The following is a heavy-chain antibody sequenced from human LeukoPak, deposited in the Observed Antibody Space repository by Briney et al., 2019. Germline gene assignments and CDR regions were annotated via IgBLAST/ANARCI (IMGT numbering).Heavy chain of an antibody. CDR2: ISGSGGST. J-gene: IGHJ4*02. V-gene: IGHV3-23*01. CDR1: GFTFSSYA. D-gene: IGHD3-9*01. Sequence: PGGSLRLSCAASGFTFSSYAMSWVRQAPGKGLEWVSAISGSGGSTYYADSVKGRFTISRDNAKNTLYLQMNSLRAEDTAVYYCASSILAASDYWGQGTLVTVSS. CDR3: ASSILAASDY.